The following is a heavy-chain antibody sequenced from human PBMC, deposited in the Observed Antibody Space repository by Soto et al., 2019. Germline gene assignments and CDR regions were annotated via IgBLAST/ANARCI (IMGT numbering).Heavy chain of an antibody. D-gene: IGHD7-27*01. CDR3: ARKILGSATRPNYWYFDL. V-gene: IGHV3-23*01. CDR2: ISGGGDAA. Sequence: EVQALESGGGLVQPGGSLRLSCAGSGFTFTNYAMNWVRQAPGKGLEWVSSISGGGDAAFFPDSVRGRFTISRDNSKKTVTLLVSSLGVDDTAVYYCARKILGSATRPNYWYFDLWGRGTLVTVSS. CDR1: GFTFTNYA. J-gene: IGHJ2*01.